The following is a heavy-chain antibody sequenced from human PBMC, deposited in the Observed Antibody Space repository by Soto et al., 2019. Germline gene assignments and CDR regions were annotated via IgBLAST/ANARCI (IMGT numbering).Heavy chain of an antibody. CDR1: GGSISSSSYY. CDR3: AGYCSSTSCKRVGY. D-gene: IGHD2-2*03. Sequence: QLQLQESGPGLVKPSETLSLTCTVSGGSISSSSYYWGWIRQPPGKGLEWIGSIYYSGSTYYNPSLKSRVTISVDTSKNQFSLKLSSVTAADTAVYYCAGYCSSTSCKRVGYWGQGTLVTVSS. J-gene: IGHJ4*02. CDR2: IYYSGST. V-gene: IGHV4-39*01.